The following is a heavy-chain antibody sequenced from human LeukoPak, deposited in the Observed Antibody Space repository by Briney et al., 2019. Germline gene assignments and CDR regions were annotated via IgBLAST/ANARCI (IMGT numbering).Heavy chain of an antibody. V-gene: IGHV3-33*01. J-gene: IGHJ4*02. D-gene: IGHD3-16*01. Sequence: PGGSLRLSCAASGFTFSSYGMHWVRQAPGKGLEWVAVIWYDGSNKYYADSVKGRFTISRDNSKNTLYLQMNSLRAEDTAVYYCARCETGGVRYFDYWGQGTLVTVSS. CDR3: ARCETGGVRYFDY. CDR1: GFTFSSYG. CDR2: IWYDGSNK.